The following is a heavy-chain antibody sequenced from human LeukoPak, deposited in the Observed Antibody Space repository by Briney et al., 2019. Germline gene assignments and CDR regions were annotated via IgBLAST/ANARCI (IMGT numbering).Heavy chain of an antibody. Sequence: ASVRVSCKASGYTFTSYDINWVRQAPGQGLEWMGGIIPIFGTANYAQKFQGRVTITTDESTSTAYMELSSLRSEDTAVYYCASGGDGFDYWGQGTLVTVSS. CDR1: GYTFTSYD. CDR2: IIPIFGTA. D-gene: IGHD2-21*02. V-gene: IGHV1-69*05. J-gene: IGHJ4*02. CDR3: ASGGDGFDY.